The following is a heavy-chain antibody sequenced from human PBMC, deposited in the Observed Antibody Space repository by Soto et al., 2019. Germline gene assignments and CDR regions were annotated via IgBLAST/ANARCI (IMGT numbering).Heavy chain of an antibody. Sequence: TGGSLRLSCAASGFTFSSYGMHWVRQAPGKGLEWVAVISYDGSNKYYADSVKGRFTISRDNSKNTLYLQMNSLRAEDTAVYYCAKPAGELLLYYYYGMDVWGQGTTVTVSS. D-gene: IGHD1-26*01. CDR1: GFTFSSYG. CDR2: ISYDGSNK. J-gene: IGHJ6*02. CDR3: AKPAGELLLYYYYGMDV. V-gene: IGHV3-30*18.